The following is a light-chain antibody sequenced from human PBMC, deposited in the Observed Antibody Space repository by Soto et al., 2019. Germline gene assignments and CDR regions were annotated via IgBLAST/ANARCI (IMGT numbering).Light chain of an antibody. V-gene: IGKV3-20*01. J-gene: IGKJ3*01. Sequence: EIVLTQSPGTLSLSPGEIATLSCRASQSVSSSYLAWYQQKPGQAPRLLIYDASNRATGIPDRFSGSGSGTDFTLTISRLEPEDFAVYYCQQYGGSFTFGPGTKVDIK. CDR1: QSVSSSY. CDR2: DAS. CDR3: QQYGGSFT.